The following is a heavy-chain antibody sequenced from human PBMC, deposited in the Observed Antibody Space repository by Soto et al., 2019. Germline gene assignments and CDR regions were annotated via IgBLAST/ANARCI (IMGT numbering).Heavy chain of an antibody. D-gene: IGHD3-3*01. J-gene: IGHJ4*02. CDR2: IIPIFGTA. Sequence: SVKVSCKASGVTFSSYAISWVRQAPGQVLEWMGGIIPIFGTASFAQKFQGRVTITADEPKSTAYMEMSSLRSEDTAVYYCAREGVITSLLWGQGTLVTFSS. CDR1: GVTFSSYA. V-gene: IGHV1-69*13. CDR3: AREGVITSLL.